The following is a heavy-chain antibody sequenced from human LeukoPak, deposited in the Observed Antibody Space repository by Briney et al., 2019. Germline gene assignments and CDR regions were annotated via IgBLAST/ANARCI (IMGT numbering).Heavy chain of an antibody. CDR1: GVSISSSSYY. D-gene: IGHD3-10*01. CDR3: ARGEF. Sequence: PSETLSLICTVSGVSISSSSYYWGWIRQPPGKGLEWIGSIHYSGSTYYNPSLKSRVTISVDTSKNQFSLKVNSVTAADTAVYYCARGEFWGKGTLVTVSS. J-gene: IGHJ4*02. CDR2: IHYSGST. V-gene: IGHV4-39*01.